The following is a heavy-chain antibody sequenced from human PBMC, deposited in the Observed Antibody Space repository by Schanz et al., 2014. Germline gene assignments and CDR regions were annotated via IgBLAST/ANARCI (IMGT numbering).Heavy chain of an antibody. CDR1: GFNFSDYA. CDR3: AKGRFGELSAFDI. D-gene: IGHD3-10*01. J-gene: IGHJ3*02. CDR2: ISGSGGST. V-gene: IGHV3-23*04. Sequence: VQLVESGGGLVKPGGSLRLSCAASGFNFSDYAMCWVRQAPGKGLEWVSAISGSGGSTYYADSVKGRFTISRDNSKNTLYLQMNSLRAEDTAVDYCAKGRFGELSAFDIWGQGTMVTVSS.